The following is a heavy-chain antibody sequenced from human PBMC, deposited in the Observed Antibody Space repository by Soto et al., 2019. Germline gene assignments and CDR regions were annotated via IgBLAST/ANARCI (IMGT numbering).Heavy chain of an antibody. Sequence: SETLSLTCTVSGGSISSSSYYWCWIRHPPGKGLEWIGSIYYSGSTYYNPSLKSRVTISVDTSKNQFSLKLSSVTAADTAVYYCSYSYGHYYYYGMDVWGQGTTVTVSS. D-gene: IGHD5-18*01. CDR3: SYSYGHYYYYGMDV. V-gene: IGHV4-39*01. CDR2: IYYSGST. J-gene: IGHJ6*02. CDR1: GGSISSSSYY.